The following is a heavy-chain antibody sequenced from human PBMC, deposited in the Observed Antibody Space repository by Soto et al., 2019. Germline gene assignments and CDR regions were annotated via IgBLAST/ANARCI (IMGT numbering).Heavy chain of an antibody. D-gene: IGHD6-19*01. V-gene: IGHV4-31*03. Sequence: QVQLQESGPGLVKPSQTLSLTCTVSGGSISSGGYYWSWIRQHPGKGLEWIGYIYYSGSTYYNPSLKSRVTISVDTSKNQFSLKLSSVTAADTAGYYCARFDYRGWYLDYWGQGTLVTVSS. CDR3: ARFDYRGWYLDY. CDR2: IYYSGST. CDR1: GGSISSGGYY. J-gene: IGHJ4*02.